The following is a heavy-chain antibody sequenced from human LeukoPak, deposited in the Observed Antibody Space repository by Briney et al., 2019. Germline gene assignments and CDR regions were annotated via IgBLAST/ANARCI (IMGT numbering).Heavy chain of an antibody. V-gene: IGHV4-30-4*01. CDR3: ASRGGSTSFDY. J-gene: IGHJ4*02. Sequence: SSETLSLTCTVSGGSISSGDYYWSWIRQPPGKGLEWIGYIYYSGSTYYNPSLKSRVTISVDTSKNQFSLKLSSVTAAGTAVYYCASRGGSTSFDYWGQGTLVTVSS. CDR2: IYYSGST. D-gene: IGHD2-2*01. CDR1: GGSISSGDYY.